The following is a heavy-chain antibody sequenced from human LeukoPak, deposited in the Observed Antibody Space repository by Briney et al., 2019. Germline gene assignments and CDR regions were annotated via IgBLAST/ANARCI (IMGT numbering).Heavy chain of an antibody. D-gene: IGHD2-21*02. CDR1: GGSISSGDYY. CDR3: ARGVTAIWGAFDI. V-gene: IGHV4-30-4*01. CDR2: IYYSGIT. Sequence: PSQTLSLTCTVSGGSISSGDYYSSWIRQPPGKGLEWIGYIYYSGITYYNPSLKSRVTISVDTSKNQFSLKLSSVTAADTAVYYCARGVTAIWGAFDIWAQGTMVTVSS. J-gene: IGHJ3*02.